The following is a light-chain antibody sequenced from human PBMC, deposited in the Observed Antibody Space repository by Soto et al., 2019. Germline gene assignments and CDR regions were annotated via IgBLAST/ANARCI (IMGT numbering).Light chain of an antibody. CDR3: CSYAGSSTSLVV. Sequence: QSALTQPASVSGSPGQSITISCTGSSSDVGGYNLVSWYQQHPGKAPKLILYEVTKRPSGVSYRFSGSKSGNTASLTISGLQAEDEADYHCCSYAGSSTSLVVFGGGTKLTVL. J-gene: IGLJ2*01. CDR1: SSDVGGYNL. CDR2: EVT. V-gene: IGLV2-23*02.